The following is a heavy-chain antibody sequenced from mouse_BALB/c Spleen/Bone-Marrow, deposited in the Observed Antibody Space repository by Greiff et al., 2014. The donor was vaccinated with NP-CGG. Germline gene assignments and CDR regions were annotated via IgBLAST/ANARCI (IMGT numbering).Heavy chain of an antibody. CDR2: INPSNGGT. D-gene: IGHD2-12*01. CDR1: GYIFTSYY. J-gene: IGHJ4*01. CDR3: TRSRRATDH. Sequence: VKLVESGAELVKPGASVKLSCKASGYIFTSYYMCWVKQRPGQGLEWIGEINPSNGGTNFNEKFKSKATLTVDKSSSTAYMSLSSLTSKDSAVYYCTRSRRATDHWGQGTSVTVSS. V-gene: IGHV1S81*02.